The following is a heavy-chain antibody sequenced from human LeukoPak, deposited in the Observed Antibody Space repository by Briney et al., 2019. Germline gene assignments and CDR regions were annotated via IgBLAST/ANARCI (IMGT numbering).Heavy chain of an antibody. CDR1: GGTFSSYA. V-gene: IGHV1-69*01. D-gene: IGHD1-1*01. CDR2: IIPIFGTA. Sequence: SVKVSCKASGGTFSSYAISWVRQAPGQGLEWMGGIIPIFGTANYAQKFQGRVTITADESTSTAYMVLSSLRSEDTAVYYCARDGTGQVAFDYWGQGTLVTVSS. J-gene: IGHJ4*02. CDR3: ARDGTGQVAFDY.